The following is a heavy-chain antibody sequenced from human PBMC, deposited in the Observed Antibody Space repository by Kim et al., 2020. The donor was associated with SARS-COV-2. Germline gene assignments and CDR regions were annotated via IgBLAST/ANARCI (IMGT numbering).Heavy chain of an antibody. Sequence: YNADSVKGRFTISRNNTKHSLYLQMTSLRAEDTAVYYWARDPPGTRDFDYWGQVTLVTVSS. D-gene: IGHD2-8*01. J-gene: IGHJ4*02. CDR3: ARDPPGTRDFDY. V-gene: IGHV3-11*01.